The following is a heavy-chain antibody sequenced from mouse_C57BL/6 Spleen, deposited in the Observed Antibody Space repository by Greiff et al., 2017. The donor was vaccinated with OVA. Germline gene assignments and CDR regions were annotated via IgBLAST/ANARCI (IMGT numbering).Heavy chain of an antibody. J-gene: IGHJ1*03. D-gene: IGHD1-2*01. Sequence: EVKVVESGPELVKPGASVKISCKASGYSFTGYYMNWVKQSPEKSLEWIGEINPSTGGTTYNQKFKAKATLTVDKSSSTAYMQLKSLTSEDSAVYYCARERRDWGTGTTVTVSS. CDR2: INPSTGGT. CDR1: GYSFTGYY. V-gene: IGHV1-42*01. CDR3: ARERRD.